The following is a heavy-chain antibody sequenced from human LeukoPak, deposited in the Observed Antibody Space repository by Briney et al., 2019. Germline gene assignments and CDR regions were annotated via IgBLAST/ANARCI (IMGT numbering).Heavy chain of an antibody. Sequence: ASVKVSCEASGYTFTSYDINWVRQATGQGLEWMGWMNPNSGNTGYAQKFQGRVTMTRNTSISTAYMELSSLRSEDTAVYYCARGLAYDYVWGSYRSTFDYWGQGTLVTVSS. CDR2: MNPNSGNT. CDR1: GYTFTSYD. V-gene: IGHV1-8*01. CDR3: ARGLAYDYVWGSYRSTFDY. J-gene: IGHJ4*02. D-gene: IGHD3-16*02.